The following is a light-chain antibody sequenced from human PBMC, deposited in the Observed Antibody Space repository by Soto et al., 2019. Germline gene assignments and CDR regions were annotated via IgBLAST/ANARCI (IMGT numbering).Light chain of an antibody. V-gene: IGKV1-16*01. J-gene: IGKJ2*01. CDR1: QGISNY. CDR3: QRYNDYQYI. CDR2: KAI. Sequence: DIQMTQSPSSLSASVGDRVTITCRASQGISNYLAWYQQKPGKVPKLLIYKAINLQSGVPSRFSGSGSGTEFSLTISSLQPDDFATYYCQRYNDYQYIFGQGTKVDI.